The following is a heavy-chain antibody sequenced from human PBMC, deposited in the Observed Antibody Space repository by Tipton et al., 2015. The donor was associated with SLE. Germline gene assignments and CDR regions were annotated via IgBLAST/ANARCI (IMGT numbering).Heavy chain of an antibody. Sequence: SLRLSCAASGFTFSDFGIHWVRQASGKGLEWVGRIRSKPKNYATDYAASVAGRFTFSRDDLKNTAYLQLDSLNIDDTAVYYCAILLGAPIWGRGTLVTVSS. CDR1: GFTFSDFG. J-gene: IGHJ4*02. CDR3: AILLGAPI. CDR2: IRSKPKNYAT. V-gene: IGHV3-73*01. D-gene: IGHD1-26*01.